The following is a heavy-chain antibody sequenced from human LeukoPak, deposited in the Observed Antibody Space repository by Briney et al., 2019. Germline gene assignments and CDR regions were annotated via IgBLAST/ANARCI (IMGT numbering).Heavy chain of an antibody. J-gene: IGHJ1*01. CDR3: IVFGDSNH. V-gene: IGHV3-23*01. CDR2: ISASGGST. CDR1: GFTFSSYA. D-gene: IGHD4-17*01. Sequence: GGSLRLSCAAAGFTFSSYAMSWVRQAPGEGLEWVSAISASGGSTYYADSVKGRLIISRDTSKNTLYLQINSLSVENTAVYYCIVFGDSNHWGQGTLVTVSS.